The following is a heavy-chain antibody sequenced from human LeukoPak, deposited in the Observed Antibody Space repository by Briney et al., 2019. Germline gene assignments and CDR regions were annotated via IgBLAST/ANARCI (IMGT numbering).Heavy chain of an antibody. Sequence: SETLSLTCTVSGGSISSYYWSWIRQPPGKGLEWIGYIYYSGSTNYNPSLKSRVTISVDTSKNQLSLKLSSVTAADTAVYYCARQGKYDYVWGSYPRFDYWGQGTLVTVSS. D-gene: IGHD3-16*02. V-gene: IGHV4-59*08. CDR2: IYYSGST. J-gene: IGHJ4*02. CDR1: GGSISSYY. CDR3: ARQGKYDYVWGSYPRFDY.